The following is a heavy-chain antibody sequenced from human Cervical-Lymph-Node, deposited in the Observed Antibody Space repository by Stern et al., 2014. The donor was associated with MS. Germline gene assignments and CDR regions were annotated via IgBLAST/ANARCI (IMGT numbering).Heavy chain of an antibody. CDR2: IIPISAKA. V-gene: IGHV1-69*01. Sequence: QVQLVQSGAEVKKPGSSVKVSCKASGGTLSRYAISCVRQAPGQGLEWMGGIIPISAKANYAQKFQGRVKLIADESTSTAYMELSSLRSEDAAVYYCASSYSGWDNPYHFYGMDVWGQGTTVTVSS. CDR3: ASSYSGWDNPYHFYGMDV. J-gene: IGHJ6*02. CDR1: GGTLSRYA. D-gene: IGHD6-19*01.